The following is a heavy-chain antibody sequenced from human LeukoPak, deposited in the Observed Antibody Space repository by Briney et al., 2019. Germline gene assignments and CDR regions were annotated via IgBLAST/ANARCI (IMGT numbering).Heavy chain of an antibody. Sequence: SETLSLTCAVYGGSFSGYYWSWIRQPPGKGLEWIGYIYYSGSTNYNPSLKSRVTISVDTSKNQFSLKLSSVTAADTAVYYCARAGDILTGYYYMDVWGKGTTVTISS. V-gene: IGHV4-59*01. J-gene: IGHJ6*03. CDR2: IYYSGST. D-gene: IGHD3-9*01. CDR3: ARAGDILTGYYYMDV. CDR1: GGSFSGYY.